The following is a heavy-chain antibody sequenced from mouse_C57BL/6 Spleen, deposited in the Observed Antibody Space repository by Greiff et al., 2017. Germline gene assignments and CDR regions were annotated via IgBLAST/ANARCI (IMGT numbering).Heavy chain of an antibody. D-gene: IGHD2-5*01. CDR1: GYTFTNYW. Sequence: VKLMESGAELVRPGTSVKMSCKASGYTFTNYWIGWAKQRPGHGLEWIGDIYPGGGYTNYNEKFKGKATLTADKSSSTAYMQFSSLTSEDSAVYYCTTQSNYVDWYFDVWGTGTTVTVSS. CDR3: TTQSNYVDWYFDV. V-gene: IGHV1-63*01. J-gene: IGHJ1*03. CDR2: IYPGGGYT.